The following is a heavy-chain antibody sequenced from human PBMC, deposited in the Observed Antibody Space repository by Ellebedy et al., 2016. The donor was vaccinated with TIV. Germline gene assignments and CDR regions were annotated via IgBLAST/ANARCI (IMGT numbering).Heavy chain of an antibody. CDR2: INHSGST. CDR1: GGSFSGYY. Sequence: SETLSLXXAVYGGSFSGYYWSWIRQPPGKGLEWIGEINHSGSTNYNPSLKSRVTISVDTSKNQFSLKLSSVTAADTAVYYCARPGYSSGWHQQPQYYFDYWGQGTLVTVSS. D-gene: IGHD6-19*01. CDR3: ARPGYSSGWHQQPQYYFDY. J-gene: IGHJ4*02. V-gene: IGHV4-34*01.